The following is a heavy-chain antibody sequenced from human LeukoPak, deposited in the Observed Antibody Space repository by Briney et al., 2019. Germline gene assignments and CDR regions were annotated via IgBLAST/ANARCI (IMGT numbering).Heavy chain of an antibody. CDR3: ARAESMALYFLY. V-gene: IGHV1-18*01. Sequence: ASVKVSCKASGYTFTDFGFIWVRQAPGQGLEWMGWVSTYNGDTDYAKKFQDRVTMTTEASTQTTFMELRNLRSDDTAVYYCARAESMALYFLYWGQGTLVSVSS. D-gene: IGHD1-14*01. CDR2: VSTYNGDT. CDR1: GYTFTDFG. J-gene: IGHJ1*01.